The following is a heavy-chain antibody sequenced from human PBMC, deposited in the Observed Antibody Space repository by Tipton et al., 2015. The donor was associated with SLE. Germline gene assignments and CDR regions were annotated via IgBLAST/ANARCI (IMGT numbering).Heavy chain of an antibody. J-gene: IGHJ4*02. CDR2: VSTTGNN. Sequence: TLSLTCAVSGGSISTYYWSWIRLPAGKGLEWIGRVSTTGNNNNNPSLKSRVTMSVDTSKNQVSLKLASVTAADTAVYYCARDGGSGFDYWGQGTLVTVSS. CDR1: GGSISTYY. D-gene: IGHD3-10*01. V-gene: IGHV4-4*07. CDR3: ARDGGSGFDY.